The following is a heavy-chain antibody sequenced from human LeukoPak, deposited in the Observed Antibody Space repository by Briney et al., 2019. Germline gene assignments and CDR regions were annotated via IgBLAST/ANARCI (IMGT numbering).Heavy chain of an antibody. V-gene: IGHV3-23*01. CDR3: AKEKAGIMDY. Sequence: GGSLSLSCAASGLTFSRHAMTWVRQAPGKGLEWVSGLTPSGSSTFYSDSVKGRFTISRDNSKSTLYLQMNSLRADDTAIYFCAKEKAGIMDYWGRGTLVTVSP. J-gene: IGHJ4*02. CDR2: LTPSGSST. CDR1: GLTFSRHA. D-gene: IGHD1-1*01.